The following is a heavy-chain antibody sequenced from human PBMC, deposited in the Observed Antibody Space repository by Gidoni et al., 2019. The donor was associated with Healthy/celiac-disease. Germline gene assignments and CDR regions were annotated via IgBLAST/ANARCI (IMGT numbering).Heavy chain of an antibody. CDR2: INPNSGGT. J-gene: IGHJ5*02. D-gene: IGHD3-10*01. Sequence: QVQLVQSGAEVKKPGASVKVSCKASGYTFTGYYMHWVRQAPGQGLEWMGWINPNSGGTNYAQKFQGWVTMTRDTSISTAYMELSRLRSDDTAVYYCARGRGLWFGELGCWFDPWGQGTLVTVSS. CDR1: GYTFTGYY. CDR3: ARGRGLWFGELGCWFDP. V-gene: IGHV1-2*04.